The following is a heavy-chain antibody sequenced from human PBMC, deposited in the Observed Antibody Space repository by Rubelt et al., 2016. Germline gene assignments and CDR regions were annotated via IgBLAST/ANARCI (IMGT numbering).Heavy chain of an antibody. CDR3: ARDIYSGSYYGY. Sequence: QVQLVQSGAEVKKPGASVKVSCKASGYTFTSYAMHWVRQAPGQRREWMGWINAGNGNQKYSQKFQGRGTITREPYASTAYRELSSMRSEDTAVYYCARDIYSGSYYGYWGQGTLVTVSS. CDR2: INAGNGNQ. V-gene: IGHV1-3*01. CDR1: GYTFTSYA. J-gene: IGHJ4*02. D-gene: IGHD1-26*01.